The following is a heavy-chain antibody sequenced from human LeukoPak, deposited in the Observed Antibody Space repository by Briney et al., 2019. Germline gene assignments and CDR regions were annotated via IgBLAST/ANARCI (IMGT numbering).Heavy chain of an antibody. CDR1: GYIFTDYY. CDR3: ARAGQLDY. V-gene: IGHV1-18*04. CDR2: INTNNVNR. J-gene: IGHJ4*02. Sequence: APVKVSCKASGYIFTDYYMHWVRQAPGQGLEWMGWINTNNVNRNYAQKLQGRVTMTTDTSTNTAYMELMSLTSDDTAVYYCARAGQLDYWGQGTLVTVSS. D-gene: IGHD1-1*01.